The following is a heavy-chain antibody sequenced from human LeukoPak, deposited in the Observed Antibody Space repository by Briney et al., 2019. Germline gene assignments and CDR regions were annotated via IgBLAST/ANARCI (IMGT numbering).Heavy chain of an antibody. CDR3: GKDLLAMAGTIGS. D-gene: IGHD6-19*01. CDR1: GFTFNVYA. Sequence: GRSLRLSCAASGFTFNVYAMHWVRQAPGKGLEWVSGISWNSGSIGYADSVKGRFTISRDNAKNSLFLQMNSLRPEDTALYYCGKDLLAMAGTIGSWGQGTLVTVSS. CDR2: ISWNSGSI. V-gene: IGHV3-9*01. J-gene: IGHJ4*02.